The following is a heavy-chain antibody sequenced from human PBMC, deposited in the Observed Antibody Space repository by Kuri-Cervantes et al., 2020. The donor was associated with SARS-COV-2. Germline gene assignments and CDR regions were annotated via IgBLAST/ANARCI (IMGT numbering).Heavy chain of an antibody. J-gene: IGHJ3*02. CDR3: ARGPLGFTFGGVIVDAFDI. D-gene: IGHD3-16*02. CDR2: IYTSGSP. V-gene: IGHV4-4*07. Sequence: GSLRLSCTVSGGSISSYYWSWIRQPAGKGLEWIGRIYTSGSPNYIPSLKSRVTMSVDTSKNQFSLKLSSVTAADTAVYYCARGPLGFTFGGVIVDAFDIWGQGTMVTVSS. CDR1: GGSISSYY.